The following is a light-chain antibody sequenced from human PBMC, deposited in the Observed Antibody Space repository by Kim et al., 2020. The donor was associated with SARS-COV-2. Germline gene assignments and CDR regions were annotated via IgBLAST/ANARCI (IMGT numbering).Light chain of an antibody. CDR3: QVWDSTTDHLV. V-gene: IGLV3-21*04. CDR2: YDS. Sequence: SYELTQPPSVSVAPGETARITCGGNNIGSKSVHWYQQKPGRAPVLVIYYDSGRPSGIPERFSGSNSANTATLTISWVEAGDEADYYCQVWDSTTDHLVFGGGTKLTVL. J-gene: IGLJ3*02. CDR1: NIGSKS.